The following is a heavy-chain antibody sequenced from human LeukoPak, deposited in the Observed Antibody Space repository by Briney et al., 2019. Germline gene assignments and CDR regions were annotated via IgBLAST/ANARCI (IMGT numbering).Heavy chain of an antibody. CDR3: AGDHSSSWYGSSPDY. V-gene: IGHV4-30-2*01. CDR2: IYHSGST. D-gene: IGHD6-13*01. CDR1: GGSISSGGYS. J-gene: IGHJ4*02. Sequence: KPSQTLSLTCAVSGGSISSGGYSWSWIRQPPGKGLEWIGYIYHSGSTYYNPSLKSRVTISVDRSKNQFSLKLSSVTAADTAVYYCAGDHSSSWYGSSPDYWGQGTLVTVSS.